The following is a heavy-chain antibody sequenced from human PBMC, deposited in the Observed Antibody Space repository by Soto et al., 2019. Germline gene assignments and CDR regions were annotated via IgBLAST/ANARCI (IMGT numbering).Heavy chain of an antibody. CDR3: ARLDCSGGSCYPYYFEN. V-gene: IGHV3-73*01. CDR1: GFTFSASA. Sequence: PGGSLRLSCAASGFTFSASAMHWVRQASGKGLEWVGRIRSNGRTAYAASMQGRFTISRDDSKKTAYLQLNSLKTDDTAVYYCARLDCSGGSCYPYYFENWGQVALVTVXS. CDR2: IRSNGRT. J-gene: IGHJ4*02. D-gene: IGHD2-15*01.